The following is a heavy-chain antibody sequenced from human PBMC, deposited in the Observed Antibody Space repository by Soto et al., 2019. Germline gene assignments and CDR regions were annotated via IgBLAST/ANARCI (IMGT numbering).Heavy chain of an antibody. D-gene: IGHD2-21*01. Sequence: QVQLVESGGGVVQPGRSLRLSCAASGFTFSSYGMHWVRQAPGKVLEWVAVISYDGSNKYYADSVKGRFTISRDNSKNTLYLQMNSLRAEDTAVYYCANPAGEQDAFDIWVQGTMVTVSS. CDR1: GFTFSSYG. V-gene: IGHV3-30*18. J-gene: IGHJ3*02. CDR3: ANPAGEQDAFDI. CDR2: ISYDGSNK.